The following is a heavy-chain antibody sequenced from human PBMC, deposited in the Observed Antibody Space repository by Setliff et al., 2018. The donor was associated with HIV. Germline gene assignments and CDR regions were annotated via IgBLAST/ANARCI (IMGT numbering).Heavy chain of an antibody. CDR2: INPSGGST. CDR3: ARNPRIAVAGTDYYYMDV. D-gene: IGHD6-19*01. V-gene: IGHV1-46*01. CDR1: GYTFTSYY. J-gene: IGHJ6*03. Sequence: ASVKVSCKASGYTFTSYYMHWVRQAPGQGLEWMGIINPSGGSTSYAQRFQGRVTMTRDTSTSTVYMELSSLRSEDPAVYYGARNPRIAVAGTDYYYMDVWGKGTTVTVSS.